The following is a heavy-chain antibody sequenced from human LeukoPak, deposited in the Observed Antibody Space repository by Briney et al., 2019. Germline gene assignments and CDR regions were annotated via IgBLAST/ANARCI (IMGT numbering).Heavy chain of an antibody. CDR3: ARVADSSGRPNLGANAFDI. CDR2: IYYSGST. D-gene: IGHD6-19*01. Sequence: SETLSLTCTVSGGSISSYYWSWIRQPPGKGLEWIGYIYYSGSTNYNPSLKSRVTISVDTSKNQFSLKLSSVTAADTAVYYCARVADSSGRPNLGANAFDIWGQGTMVTVSS. CDR1: GGSISSYY. J-gene: IGHJ3*02. V-gene: IGHV4-59*01.